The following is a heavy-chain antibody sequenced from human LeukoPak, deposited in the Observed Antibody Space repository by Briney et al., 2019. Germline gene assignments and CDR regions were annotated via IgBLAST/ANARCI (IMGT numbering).Heavy chain of an antibody. CDR2: ISHDGSNK. CDR3: ARDHSSGWYGDY. CDR1: GFTFSSYA. D-gene: IGHD6-19*01. J-gene: IGHJ4*02. V-gene: IGHV3-30-3*01. Sequence: GGSLRLSCAASGFTFSSYAMHWVRQAPGKGLEWVAVISHDGSNKYYADSVKGRFTISRDNSKNTLYLQMNSLRAEDTAVYYCARDHSSGWYGDYWGQGTLVTVSS.